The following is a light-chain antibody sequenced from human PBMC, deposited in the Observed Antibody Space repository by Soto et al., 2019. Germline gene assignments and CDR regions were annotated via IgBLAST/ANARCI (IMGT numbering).Light chain of an antibody. CDR2: DAS. Sequence: IQMTKSPSTLSSSVGDRVTITCRASQSISSWLAWYQQKPGKAPKLLIYDASSLESGVPSRFSGSGSGTEFTLTISTLQSDDFATYYCPQYNSYSWQFGQGTKVAIK. V-gene: IGKV1-5*01. CDR3: PQYNSYSWQ. J-gene: IGKJ1*01. CDR1: QSISSW.